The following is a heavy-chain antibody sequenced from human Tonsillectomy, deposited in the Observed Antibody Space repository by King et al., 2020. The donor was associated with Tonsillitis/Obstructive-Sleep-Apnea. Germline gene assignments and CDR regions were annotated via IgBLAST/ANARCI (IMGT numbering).Heavy chain of an antibody. CDR1: GGSISSYY. CDR2: IYYNGNT. J-gene: IGHJ4*02. V-gene: IGHV4-59*01. Sequence: VQLQESGPGLVKPSETLSLTCTVSGGSISSYYCSWIRQSPGKGLECIGHIYYNGNTNSNPSLKSRVTISVDTSKNQFSLKLSSVTAADTAVYYCARGVSTNCYNYWGQGTLVAVSS. D-gene: IGHD2-2*02. CDR3: ARGVSTNCYNY.